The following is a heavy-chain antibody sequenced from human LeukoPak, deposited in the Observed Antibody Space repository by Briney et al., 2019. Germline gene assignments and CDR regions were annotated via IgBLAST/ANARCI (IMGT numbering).Heavy chain of an antibody. D-gene: IGHD1-14*01. CDR1: GFTFSDYY. CDR3: ARVTPSNDAFDT. Sequence: GGSLRLSCAASGFTFSDYYMRWLRQAPGKGLEWVSYISSSGSTIYYADSVKGRFTIARDNAKNSLYLQMNSLRAEDTAVYYCARVTPSNDAFDTWGQGTSVTVSS. J-gene: IGHJ3*02. V-gene: IGHV3-11*04. CDR2: ISSSGSTI.